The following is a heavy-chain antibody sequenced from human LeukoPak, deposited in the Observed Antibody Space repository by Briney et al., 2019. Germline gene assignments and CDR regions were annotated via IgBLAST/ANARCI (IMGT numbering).Heavy chain of an antibody. J-gene: IGHJ4*02. CDR3: ATYRQVLLPFES. V-gene: IGHV3-23*01. CDR1: GFTFSTFA. D-gene: IGHD2-8*02. CDR2: IFPSGGEI. Sequence: GGSLRLSCAASGFTFSTFAMIWVRQPPGKGLEWVSSIFPSGGEIHYADSVKGRFTISRDNSKSTLSLQMNSLRAEDTAIYYCATYRQVLLPFESWGQGTLVTVSS.